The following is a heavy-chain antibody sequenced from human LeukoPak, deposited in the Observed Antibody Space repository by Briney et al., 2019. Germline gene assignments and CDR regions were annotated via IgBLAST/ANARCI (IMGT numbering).Heavy chain of an antibody. Sequence: PGGSLRLSCAASGFTFSSYGMHWVRQAPGKGLEWVAVIWYDGSNKYYADSVKGRFTISRDNSKNTLYLQMNSLRAEDTAVYYCARAGCSSTSCYVDYYYGMDVWGQGTTVTVSS. CDR3: ARAGCSSTSCYVDYYYGMDV. CDR2: IWYDGSNK. D-gene: IGHD2-2*01. J-gene: IGHJ6*02. V-gene: IGHV3-33*01. CDR1: GFTFSSYG.